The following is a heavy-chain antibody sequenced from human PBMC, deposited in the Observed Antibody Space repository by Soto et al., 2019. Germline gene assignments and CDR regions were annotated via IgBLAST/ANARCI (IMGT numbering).Heavy chain of an antibody. Sequence: SVKVSCKASGGTFSSYAISWLRQAPGQGLEWMGGIIPIFGTANYAQKFQGRVTITADKSTSTAYMELSSLRSEDTAVYYCARGPFQLGYCSSTSCYRAPMDVWGQGTTVTVSS. CDR1: GGTFSSYA. CDR2: IIPIFGTA. V-gene: IGHV1-69*06. D-gene: IGHD2-2*02. CDR3: ARGPFQLGYCSSTSCYRAPMDV. J-gene: IGHJ6*02.